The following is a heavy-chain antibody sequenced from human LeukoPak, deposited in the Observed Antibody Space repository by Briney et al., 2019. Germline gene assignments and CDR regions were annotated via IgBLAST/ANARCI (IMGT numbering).Heavy chain of an antibody. CDR3: ARAYCGGGSCKLEY. Sequence: GESLKISCQGSGYSFNSYWIAWVRQMPGKGLEWMGIIYPGDSDTRYSPSFRGQITISADKSINTAYLRWSSLKASDTAMYYCARAYCGGGSCKLEYWGQGTLVTVSS. V-gene: IGHV5-51*01. D-gene: IGHD2-15*01. CDR1: GYSFNSYW. CDR2: IYPGDSDT. J-gene: IGHJ4*02.